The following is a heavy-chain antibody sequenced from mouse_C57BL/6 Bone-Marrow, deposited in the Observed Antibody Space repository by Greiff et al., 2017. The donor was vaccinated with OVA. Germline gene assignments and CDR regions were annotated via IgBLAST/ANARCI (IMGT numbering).Heavy chain of an antibody. V-gene: IGHV1-58*01. D-gene: IGHD1-1*01. CDR3: ARSNYYYGSSYWYFDV. CDR1: GYTFTSYG. Sequence: EVKVEESGAELVRPGSSVKMSCKTSGYTFTSYGINWVKQRPGQGLEWIGYIYIGNGYTEYNEKFKGKATLTSDTSSSTAYMQLSSLTSEDSAIYFCARSNYYYGSSYWYFDVWGTGTTVTVSS. J-gene: IGHJ1*03. CDR2: IYIGNGYT.